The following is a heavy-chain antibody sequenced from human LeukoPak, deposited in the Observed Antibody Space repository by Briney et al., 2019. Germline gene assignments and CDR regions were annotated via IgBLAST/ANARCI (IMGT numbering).Heavy chain of an antibody. D-gene: IGHD6-6*01. CDR2: INPSGGST. V-gene: IGHV1-46*01. J-gene: IGHJ6*02. Sequence: ASVKVSCKAPGYTFTSYYMHRVRQAPGQGLEWMGIINPSGGSTSYAQKFQGRVTMTRDTSTSTVYMELSSLRSEDTAVYYCARVRQQLDGMDVWGQGTTVTVSS. CDR3: ARVRQQLDGMDV. CDR1: GYTFTSYY.